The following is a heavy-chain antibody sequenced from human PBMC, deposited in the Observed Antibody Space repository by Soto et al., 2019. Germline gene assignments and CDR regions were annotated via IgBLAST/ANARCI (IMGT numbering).Heavy chain of an antibody. V-gene: IGHV1-69*01. Sequence: QVQLVQSGAEVKKPGSSVKVSCKASGGTFNSDTISWVRQAPGQGLEWMGGIIPIFGSPKNAQKFQGRVTITADESTGTVYMVVTSLTSEDTAVYYCARDFVGIVAAGLERWFVPWGQGTLVTVSS. CDR1: GGTFNSDT. D-gene: IGHD6-13*01. CDR2: IIPIFGSP. CDR3: ARDFVGIVAAGLERWFVP. J-gene: IGHJ5*02.